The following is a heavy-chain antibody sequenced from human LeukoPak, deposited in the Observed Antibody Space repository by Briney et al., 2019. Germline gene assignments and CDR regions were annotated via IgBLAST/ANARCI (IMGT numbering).Heavy chain of an antibody. V-gene: IGHV4-61*02. CDR2: IYTRGST. D-gene: IGHD3-10*01. J-gene: IGHJ5*02. CDR3: ARDVYGSCFDP. CDR1: GGSISSSSYY. Sequence: SETLSLTCTVSGGSISSSSYYWSWIRQPAGKGLEWIGRIYTRGSTNYNPSLKSRVTMSVDTSKNQFSLKLSSVTAADTAVYYCARDVYGSCFDPWGQGTLVTVSS.